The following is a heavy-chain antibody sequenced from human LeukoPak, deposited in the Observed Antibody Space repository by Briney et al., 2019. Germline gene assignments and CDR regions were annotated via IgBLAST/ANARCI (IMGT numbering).Heavy chain of an antibody. CDR2: ISYDGSHK. CDR3: ARDRPVTIFGSLQYYGMDV. CDR1: GFTFSSYA. D-gene: IGHD3-3*01. J-gene: IGHJ6*02. Sequence: GRSLRLSCAASGFTFSSYAMHWVRQAPGKGLDWVAVISYDGSHKYSADPVKGRFTISRDNSMNTVYLQMNSLRAEDTAVYSCARDRPVTIFGSLQYYGMDVWGQGTTVTVSS. V-gene: IGHV3-30-3*01.